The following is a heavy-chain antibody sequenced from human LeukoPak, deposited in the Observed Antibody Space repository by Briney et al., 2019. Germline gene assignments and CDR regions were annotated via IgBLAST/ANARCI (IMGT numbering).Heavy chain of an antibody. CDR3: AKDILAVAGGEGYFDY. D-gene: IGHD6-19*01. Sequence: GGSLRLSCAASGFTFDDYAMHWVRQAPGKGLEWVSGISWNSGSIGYADSVKGRFTISRDNAKNSLYLQMNSLRAEDTALYYCAKDILAVAGGEGYFDYWGQGTLVTVSS. V-gene: IGHV3-9*01. J-gene: IGHJ4*02. CDR2: ISWNSGSI. CDR1: GFTFDDYA.